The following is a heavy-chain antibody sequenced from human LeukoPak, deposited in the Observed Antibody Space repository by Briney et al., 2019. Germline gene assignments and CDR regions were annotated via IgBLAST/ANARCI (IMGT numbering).Heavy chain of an antibody. CDR2: INHSGST. Sequence: SETLSLTCAVYGGSFSGYYWSWIRQPPGKGLEWIGEINHSGSTNYNPSLKSRVTISVDTSKDQFSLKLSSVTAADTAVYYCARGQADYVWGSYRYTVVHLDYWGQGTLVTVSS. D-gene: IGHD3-16*02. CDR3: ARGQADYVWGSYRYTVVHLDY. V-gene: IGHV4-34*01. J-gene: IGHJ4*02. CDR1: GGSFSGYY.